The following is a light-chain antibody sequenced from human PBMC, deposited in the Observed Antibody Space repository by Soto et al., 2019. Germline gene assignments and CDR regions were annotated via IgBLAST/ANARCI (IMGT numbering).Light chain of an antibody. Sequence: LTQPRSVSGSPGQSVTISCTGTSSDVGGYNYVSRYQQHPGKAPKLMIYDVSKRPSGVPDRFSGSKSGNTASLTISGLQAEDEADYYCCSYAGSYPVVFGGGTK. CDR1: SSDVGGYNY. V-gene: IGLV2-11*01. J-gene: IGLJ2*01. CDR3: CSYAGSYPVV. CDR2: DVS.